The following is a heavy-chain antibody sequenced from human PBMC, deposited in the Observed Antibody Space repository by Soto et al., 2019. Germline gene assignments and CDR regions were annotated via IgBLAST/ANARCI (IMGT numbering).Heavy chain of an antibody. CDR2: ISGSGGGT. CDR1: GFTFSSYA. CDR3: AKFGMATTKRSPPYYIDY. D-gene: IGHD1-1*01. J-gene: IGHJ4*02. V-gene: IGHV3-23*01. Sequence: GGSLRLSCAASGFTFSSYAMSWVRQAPGKGLEWVSSISGSGGGTYYADSVKGRFTFSRDNSKNTLYLQMNSLRAEDTAVYHCAKFGMATTKRSPPYYIDYWGQGALVTVSS.